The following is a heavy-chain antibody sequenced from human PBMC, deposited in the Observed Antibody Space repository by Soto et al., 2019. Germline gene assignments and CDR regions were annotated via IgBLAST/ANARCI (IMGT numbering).Heavy chain of an antibody. CDR1: GGSFSSYY. CDR2: IFYSGST. CDR3: ARSGVVPLNYYYGMDV. D-gene: IGHD3-3*01. Sequence: SETLSLTCTVSGGSFSSYYWNWIRQPPGQGLEWIGYIFYSGSTNYNPSIKSRVTITVDTSKNQFSLKMSSVTDADTAVYYCARSGVVPLNYYYGMDVWGQGTTVTVSS. V-gene: IGHV4-59*01. J-gene: IGHJ6*02.